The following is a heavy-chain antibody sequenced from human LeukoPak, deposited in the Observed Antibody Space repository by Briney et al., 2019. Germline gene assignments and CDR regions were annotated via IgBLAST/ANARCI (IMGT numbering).Heavy chain of an antibody. CDR3: ARDPFGTTGTTWFDP. CDR1: GYTFTSYG. CDR2: ISAYSGGT. V-gene: IGHV1-2*02. D-gene: IGHD1-1*01. J-gene: IGHJ5*02. Sequence: ASVKVSCKASGYTFTSYGISWVRQAPGQGLEWMGWISAYSGGTNYAQKFQGRVTMTRDTSISTAYMELSRLRSDDTAVYYCARDPFGTTGTTWFDPWGQGTLVTVSS.